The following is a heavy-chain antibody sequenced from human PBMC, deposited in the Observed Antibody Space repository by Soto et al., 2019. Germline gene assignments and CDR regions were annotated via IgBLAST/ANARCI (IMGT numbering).Heavy chain of an antibody. D-gene: IGHD1-26*01. CDR1: GFTFSSYG. CDR2: ISGSGGST. Sequence: PGGSLSLSCAASGFTFSSYGMSWVRQAPGKGLEWVSSISGSGGSTYYADSVKGRFAISRDNSKNTLYLQMNSLRAEDTAVYYCAKASATGGTYFPLWFWGQGTLVTVSS. CDR3: AKASATGGTYFPLWF. V-gene: IGHV3-23*01. J-gene: IGHJ4*02.